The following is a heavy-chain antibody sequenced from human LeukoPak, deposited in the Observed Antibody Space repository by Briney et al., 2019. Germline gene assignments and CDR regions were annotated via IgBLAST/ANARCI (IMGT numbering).Heavy chain of an antibody. D-gene: IGHD3-9*01. CDR1: GGSISSSSYY. V-gene: IGHV4-39*07. J-gene: IGHJ6*03. Sequence: PSETLSLTCTVSGGSISSSSYYWGWIRQPPGKGLEWTGSIYYSGSTYYNPSLKSRVTISVDTSKNQFSLKLSSVTAADTAVYYCAGLGEIAARPQRSTFDWLLSHYYYYYMDVWGKGTTVTVSS. CDR3: AGLGEIAARPQRSTFDWLLSHYYYYYMDV. CDR2: IYYSGST.